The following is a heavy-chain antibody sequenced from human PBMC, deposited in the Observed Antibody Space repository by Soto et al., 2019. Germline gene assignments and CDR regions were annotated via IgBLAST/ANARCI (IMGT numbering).Heavy chain of an antibody. CDR1: GGSISSGGYY. CDR2: IYYSGST. D-gene: IGHD5-12*01. J-gene: IGHJ6*03. V-gene: IGHV4-31*03. Sequence: QVQLQESGPGLVKPSQTLSLTCTVSGGSISSGGYYWSWIRQHPGKGLEWFGYIYYSGSTYYNPSLKSRVTMSVDTSENQASLRLSSVTAADTAVYYCARKYSGYGDYMDVWGKGTTVPVSS. CDR3: ARKYSGYGDYMDV.